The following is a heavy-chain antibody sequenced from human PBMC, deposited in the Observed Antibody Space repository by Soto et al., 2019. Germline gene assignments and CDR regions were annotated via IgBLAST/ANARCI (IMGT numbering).Heavy chain of an antibody. CDR3: AREDDITMIVAP. CDR2: IYYSGST. V-gene: IGHV4-59*01. Sequence: SEPQSLSCSVAGGSIVSYDGSWLRQPPGKGLEWIGYIYYSGSTNYNPSLKSRVTISVDTSKNQFSLKLSSVTAADTAVYYCAREDDITMIVAPWGQGTLVTV. D-gene: IGHD3-22*01. CDR1: GGSIVSYD. J-gene: IGHJ5*02.